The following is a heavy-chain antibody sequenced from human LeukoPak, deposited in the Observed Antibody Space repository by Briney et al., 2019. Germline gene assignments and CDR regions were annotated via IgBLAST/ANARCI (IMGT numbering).Heavy chain of an antibody. CDR1: GGSISSSSYY. V-gene: IGHV4-39*07. D-gene: IGHD6-19*01. CDR3: ARDGGLVPWRKY. J-gene: IGHJ4*02. Sequence: PSETLSLTCTVSGGSISSSSYYWGWIRQPPGKGLEWIGSIYYSGSTYYNPSLKSRVTISVDTSKNQFSLKLSSVTAADTAVYYCARDGGLVPWRKYWGQGTLVTVSS. CDR2: IYYSGST.